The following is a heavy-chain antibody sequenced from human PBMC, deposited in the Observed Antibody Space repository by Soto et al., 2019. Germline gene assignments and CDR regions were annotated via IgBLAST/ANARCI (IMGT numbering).Heavy chain of an antibody. CDR2: TRNKANSYTT. CDR3: ASPGPYSGSYNY. Sequence: PGGSLRLSCAASGFTFSDHYMDWVRQAPGKGLEWVGRTRNKANSYTTEYAASVKGRFTISRDDSKNSLYLQMNSLKTEDTAVYYCASPGPYSGSYNYWGQGTLVT. J-gene: IGHJ4*02. D-gene: IGHD1-26*01. CDR1: GFTFSDHY. V-gene: IGHV3-72*01.